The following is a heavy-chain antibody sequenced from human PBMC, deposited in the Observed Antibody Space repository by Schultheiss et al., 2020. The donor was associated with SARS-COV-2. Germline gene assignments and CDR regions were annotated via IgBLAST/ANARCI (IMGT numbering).Heavy chain of an antibody. J-gene: IGHJ6*02. Sequence: SETLSLTCTVSGGSISSYYWSWIRQHPGKGLEWIGYIYYSGSTYYNPSLKSRVTISVDTSKNQFSLKLSSVTAADTAVYYCARGRSSSAPHYGMDVWGQGTTVTVSS. V-gene: IGHV4-59*06. CDR1: GGSISSYY. D-gene: IGHD6-6*01. CDR2: IYYSGST. CDR3: ARGRSSSAPHYGMDV.